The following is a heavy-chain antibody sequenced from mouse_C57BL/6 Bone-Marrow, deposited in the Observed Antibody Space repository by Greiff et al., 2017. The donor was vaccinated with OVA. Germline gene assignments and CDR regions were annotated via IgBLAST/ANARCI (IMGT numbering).Heavy chain of an antibody. CDR2: ISSGGDYI. CDR1: GFTFSSYA. Sequence: EVQRVESGAGLVKPGGSLKLSCAASGFTFSSYAMSWVRQTPEKRLEWVAYISSGGDYIYYADTVKGRFTISRDNARNTLYLQMSSLKSEDTAMYYCTRGDWDWFAYWGQGTLVTVSA. V-gene: IGHV5-9-1*02. J-gene: IGHJ3*01. D-gene: IGHD4-1*01. CDR3: TRGDWDWFAY.